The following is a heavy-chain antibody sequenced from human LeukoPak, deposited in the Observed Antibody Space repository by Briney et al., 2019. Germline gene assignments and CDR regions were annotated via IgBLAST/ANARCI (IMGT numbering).Heavy chain of an antibody. CDR1: GYSFSNYW. CDR3: ARQELISTRSDY. Sequence: GESLKISCQGSGYSFSNYWIAWVRQMPGKGLEWMGIIYPGDSDTKYSPSFQGQVTISADRSINTAYLQWSSLKASDTATYYCARQELISTRSDYWGQGTLVTVSS. V-gene: IGHV5-51*01. D-gene: IGHD2-2*01. CDR2: IYPGDSDT. J-gene: IGHJ4*02.